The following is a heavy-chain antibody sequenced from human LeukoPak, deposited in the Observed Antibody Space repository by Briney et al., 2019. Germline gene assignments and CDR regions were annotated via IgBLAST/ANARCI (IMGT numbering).Heavy chain of an antibody. CDR3: ATYFHDPYYFDY. D-gene: IGHD3-22*01. CDR1: GITFSRFA. J-gene: IGHJ4*02. Sequence: GGSLRLSCAASGITFSRFAMSWVRQAPGKGLEYVSGISNSGGITSYGDSVKGRFTTSRDNPKNTLYLRMNSLRAEDTAVYYCATYFHDPYYFDYWGQGTLATVSS. V-gene: IGHV3-23*01. CDR2: ISNSGGIT.